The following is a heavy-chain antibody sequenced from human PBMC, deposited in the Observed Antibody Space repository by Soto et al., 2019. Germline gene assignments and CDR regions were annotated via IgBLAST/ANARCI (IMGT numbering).Heavy chain of an antibody. CDR2: IIGSGGST. Sequence: EVQLLESGGGLVQPGGSLRLSCVASGFTFSSYAMSWVRQAPGKGLEWVSSIIGSGGSTYYADSVKGRFTISRDNSKNTLYLQMNSLRAEDTAVFYCVRAPVFDYCAYGSCVFQHGGQGTLVTVS. CDR1: GFTFSSYA. J-gene: IGHJ1*01. CDR3: VRAPVFDYCAYGSCVFQH. D-gene: IGHD4-17*01. V-gene: IGHV3-23*01.